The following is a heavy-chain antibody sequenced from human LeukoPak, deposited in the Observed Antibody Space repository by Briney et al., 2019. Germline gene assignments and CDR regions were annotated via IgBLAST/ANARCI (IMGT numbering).Heavy chain of an antibody. CDR3: AKDRCSGGSCYFDY. J-gene: IGHJ4*02. D-gene: IGHD2-15*01. V-gene: IGHV3-23*01. Sequence: GGSLRLSCAASGFTFSSYVMNWVRQAPGKGLEWVSAISASGGSTYYADSVKGRFTISRGNSKNTLYPQMNSLRAEDTAVYHCAKDRCSGGSCYFDYWGQGTLVTVSS. CDR2: ISASGGST. CDR1: GFTFSSYV.